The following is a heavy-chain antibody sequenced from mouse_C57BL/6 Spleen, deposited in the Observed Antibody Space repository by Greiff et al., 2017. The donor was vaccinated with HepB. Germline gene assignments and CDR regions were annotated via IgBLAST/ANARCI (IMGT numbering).Heavy chain of an antibody. D-gene: IGHD2-1*01. CDR2: IWRGGST. V-gene: IGHV2-5*01. CDR3: AKEGYYRYYAMDY. J-gene: IGHJ4*01. CDR1: GFSLTSYG. Sequence: QVQLKQSGPGLVQPSQSLSITCTVSGFSLTSYGVHWVRQSPGKGLEWLGVIWRGGSTDYNAAFMSRLSITKDNSKSQVVFKMNSLQADDTAIYYCAKEGYYRYYAMDYWGQGTSVTVSS.